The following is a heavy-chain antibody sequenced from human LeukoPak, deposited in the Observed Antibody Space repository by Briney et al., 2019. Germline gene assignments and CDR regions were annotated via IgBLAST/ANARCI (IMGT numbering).Heavy chain of an antibody. CDR1: GGSISSSNW. CDR3: ARDPGPHYYGSGSYYSSDY. CDR2: IYHSGST. V-gene: IGHV4-4*02. D-gene: IGHD3-10*01. J-gene: IGHJ4*02. Sequence: SETLSLTCAVSGGSISSSNWWSWVRQPPGKGLEWIGEIYHSGSTNYNPSLKSRVTISVDKSKNQFSLKLSSVTAADTAVYYCARDPGPHYYGSGSYYSSDYWGQGTLVTVSS.